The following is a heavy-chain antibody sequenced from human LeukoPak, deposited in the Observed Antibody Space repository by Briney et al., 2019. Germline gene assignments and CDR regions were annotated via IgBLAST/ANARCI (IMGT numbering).Heavy chain of an antibody. D-gene: IGHD1-26*01. CDR2: IRYDGSNK. V-gene: IGHV3-30*02. CDR1: GFTFSSYA. J-gene: IGHJ4*02. CDR3: AKDYGGTVGARYYFDY. Sequence: PGGSLRLSCAASGFTFSSYAMSWVRQAPGKGLEWVAFIRYDGSNKYYADSVKGRFTISRDNSKNTLYLQMNSLRAEDTAVYYCAKDYGGTVGARYYFDYWGQGTLVTVSS.